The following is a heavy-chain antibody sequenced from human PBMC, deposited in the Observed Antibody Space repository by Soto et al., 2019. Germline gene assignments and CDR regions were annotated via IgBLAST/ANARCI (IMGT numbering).Heavy chain of an antibody. Sequence: QLQLQESGSGLVKPSQTLSLTCAVSGGSISSGGYSWSWIRQPPGKGLEWIGYIYHSGSTYYNPSLKSRVNISVDRSKNQFSLKLSSVTAADTAVYYCARAITPVAAALHGMDVWGQGTTVTVSS. J-gene: IGHJ6*02. CDR2: IYHSGST. D-gene: IGHD6-13*01. V-gene: IGHV4-30-2*01. CDR1: GGSISSGGYS. CDR3: ARAITPVAAALHGMDV.